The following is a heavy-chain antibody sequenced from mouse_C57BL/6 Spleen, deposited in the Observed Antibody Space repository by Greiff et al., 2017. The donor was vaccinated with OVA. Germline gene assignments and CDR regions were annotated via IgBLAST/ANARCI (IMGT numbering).Heavy chain of an antibody. V-gene: IGHV1-22*01. CDR3: ARSNWGGSDYFDY. CDR2: INPNNGGP. D-gene: IGHD4-1*01. J-gene: IGHJ2*01. Sequence: VQLQQSGPELVKPGASVQMSCKASGYTFPDYNMHWVKQSHGTSLEWIGYINPNNGGPSYTPTFPGKATLTVNKSSSTAYRELRSLTSEDSAVYYGARSNWGGSDYFDYWGQGTTLTGSA. CDR1: GYTFPDYN.